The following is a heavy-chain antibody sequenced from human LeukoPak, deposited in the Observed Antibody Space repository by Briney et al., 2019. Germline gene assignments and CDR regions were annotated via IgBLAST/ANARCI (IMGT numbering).Heavy chain of an antibody. CDR2: IYYSGST. Sequence: SETLSLTCTVSGGSISGYHWSWIRQPPGKGLDWIGYIYYSGSTKYNPSLKRRVTMSVDTSKNQFSLKLSSVTAADTAVYYCARGGLENGYHANDGFDICGQGTMVTVSS. CDR1: GGSISGYH. CDR3: ARGGLENGYHANDGFDI. J-gene: IGHJ3*02. V-gene: IGHV4-59*01. D-gene: IGHD3-22*01.